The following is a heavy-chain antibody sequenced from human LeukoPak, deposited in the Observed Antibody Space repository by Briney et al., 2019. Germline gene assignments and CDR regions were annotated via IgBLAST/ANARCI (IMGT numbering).Heavy chain of an antibody. D-gene: IGHD2-15*01. Sequence: ASVKVSCKASGGSFSSYAISWVRQAPGQGLEWMGGIIPIFGTANYAQKFQGRVTITADESTSTAYMELSSLRSEDTAVYYCARGFRAYCSGGSCYGVYYWGQGTLVTVSS. V-gene: IGHV1-69*13. CDR1: GGSFSSYA. J-gene: IGHJ4*02. CDR3: ARGFRAYCSGGSCYGVYY. CDR2: IIPIFGTA.